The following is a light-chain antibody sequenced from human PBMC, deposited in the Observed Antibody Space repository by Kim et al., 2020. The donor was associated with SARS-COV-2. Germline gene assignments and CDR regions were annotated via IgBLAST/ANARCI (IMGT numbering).Light chain of an antibody. V-gene: IGKV1-17*01. CDR2: GAS. Sequence: DIQMTQSPSSLSASVGDRVTITCRASQDIRNDLGWYQQNPGRAPKRLIYGASSLQSGVPSRFSGGGSGTEFTLTISSLQPEDFATYFGLQNNISPITSGQGTRLGIK. CDR3: LQNNISPIT. J-gene: IGKJ5*01. CDR1: QDIRND.